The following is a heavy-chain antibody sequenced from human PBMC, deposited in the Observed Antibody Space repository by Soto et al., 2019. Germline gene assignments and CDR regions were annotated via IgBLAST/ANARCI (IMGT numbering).Heavy chain of an antibody. CDR3: ARDGMAPGRFYGMDV. J-gene: IGHJ6*02. Sequence: QVQLVQSGAEVKKPGSSVKVSCKASGGTFSSYTISWVRQAPGQGLEWMGRIIPILGIANYAQKFQGRVTITADKSTSTAYMELSSLRSEDTAVYYCARDGMAPGRFYGMDVWGQGTTVTVSS. CDR1: GGTFSSYT. D-gene: IGHD1-1*01. CDR2: IIPILGIA. V-gene: IGHV1-69*08.